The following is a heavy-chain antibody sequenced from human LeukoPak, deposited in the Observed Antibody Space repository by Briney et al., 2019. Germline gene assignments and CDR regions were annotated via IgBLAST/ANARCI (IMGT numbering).Heavy chain of an antibody. J-gene: IGHJ4*02. CDR3: SKVRDYSSGNYFFDN. Sequence: GRSLRLSCAASGFNFDDYAMHWVRQVPGKGLEWVSGISWNSGRIGYADSVKGRFSISRDNAKDSLYLQMNSLGPEDTAFYYCSKVRDYSSGNYFFDNWGQGTLVTVSS. CDR1: GFNFDDYA. CDR2: ISWNSGRI. D-gene: IGHD6-25*01. V-gene: IGHV3-9*01.